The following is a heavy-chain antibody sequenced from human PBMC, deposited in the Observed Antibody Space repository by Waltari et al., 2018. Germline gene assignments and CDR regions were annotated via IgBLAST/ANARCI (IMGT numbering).Heavy chain of an antibody. CDR2: MKPNSGNT. J-gene: IGHJ4*02. D-gene: IGHD2-2*01. Sequence: QVQLVQSGAEVKKPGASVKVSCRASGYTFTSYDINWVRQATGQGLEWMGWMKPNSGNTGYAQKFQGRVTMTRNTSISTAYMELSSLRSEDTAVYYCARGQGPAAQPGFDYWGQGTLVTVSS. CDR1: GYTFTSYD. CDR3: ARGQGPAAQPGFDY. V-gene: IGHV1-8*02.